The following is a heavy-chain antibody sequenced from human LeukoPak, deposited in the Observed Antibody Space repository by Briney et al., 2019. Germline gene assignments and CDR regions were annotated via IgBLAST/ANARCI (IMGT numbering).Heavy chain of an antibody. CDR1: GYTFTNYD. D-gene: IGHD4-23*01. CDR3: ARDXDGNSGRFDP. CDR2: MNPNSGNT. J-gene: IGHJ5*02. Sequence: ASVKVSCKASGYTFTNYDINWVRQATGQGLEWVGWMNPNSGNTGYAQKFQGRVTMTRSTSISTAYMELSSLRSEDTAVYYCARDXDGNSGRFDPXXXXTLXTVSX. V-gene: IGHV1-8*01.